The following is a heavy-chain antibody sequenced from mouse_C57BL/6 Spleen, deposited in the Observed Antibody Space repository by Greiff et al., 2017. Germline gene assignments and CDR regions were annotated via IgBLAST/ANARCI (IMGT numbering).Heavy chain of an antibody. CDR1: GYTFTSYW. V-gene: IGHV1-50*01. J-gene: IGHJ2*01. D-gene: IGHD3-3*01. CDR3: ARRAGTNY. CDR2: IDPSGSCT. Sequence: VQLQQSGAELVKPGASVKLSCKASGYTFTSYWMQWVKQRPGQGLEWIGEIDPSGSCTNYNQKFKGKATLTVDTSSSTAYMQRSSLTAEDSAVYYCARRAGTNYWGQGTTLTVSS.